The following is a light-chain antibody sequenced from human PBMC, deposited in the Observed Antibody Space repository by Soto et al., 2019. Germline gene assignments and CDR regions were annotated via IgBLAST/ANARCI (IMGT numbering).Light chain of an antibody. J-gene: IGKJ5*01. CDR1: QSLAGTY. Sequence: EIVLTQSPGTLSLSPGERATLSCRASQSLAGTYVAWYQQSPGQAPRLLIYGASNRATVIPDRFSGSGSGTDFTLTISRLQTEDFAVYFCQQYDSSPPGFGQGARLEIK. CDR2: GAS. V-gene: IGKV3-20*01. CDR3: QQYDSSPPG.